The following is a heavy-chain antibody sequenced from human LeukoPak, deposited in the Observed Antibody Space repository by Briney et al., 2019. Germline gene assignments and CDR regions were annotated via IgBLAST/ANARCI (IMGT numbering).Heavy chain of an antibody. CDR2: INHSGST. J-gene: IGHJ4*02. Sequence: KTSETLSLTCAVYGGSFSGYYWSWIRQPPGKGLEWIGEINHSGSTNYNPSLKSRVTISVDTSKNQFSLKLSSVTAADTAVYYCARGRDYLYFDYWGQGTLVTVSS. CDR1: GGSFSGYY. CDR3: ARGRDYLYFDY. D-gene: IGHD3-10*01. V-gene: IGHV4-34*01.